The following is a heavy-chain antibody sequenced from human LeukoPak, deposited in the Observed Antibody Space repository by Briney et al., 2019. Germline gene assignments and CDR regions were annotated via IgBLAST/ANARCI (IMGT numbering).Heavy chain of an antibody. CDR2: IFYGST. J-gene: IGHJ4*02. Sequence: SETLSLTCTVSGGSISGSYWSWIRQPPGKGLEWVGYIFYGSTNYNPSLKSRVTISVDTSKNQFSLKLSSVTAADTAVYYCAKGVVVTAILGFDYWGQGTLVTVSS. D-gene: IGHD2-21*02. V-gene: IGHV4-59*01. CDR1: GGSISGSY. CDR3: AKGVVVTAILGFDY.